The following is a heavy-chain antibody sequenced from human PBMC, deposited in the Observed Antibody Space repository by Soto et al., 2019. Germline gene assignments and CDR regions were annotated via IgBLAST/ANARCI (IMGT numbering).Heavy chain of an antibody. CDR1: GASIDNNGYS. J-gene: IGHJ5*02. CDR3: ARGGSGWKALNWFDP. D-gene: IGHD6-19*01. V-gene: IGHV4-31*11. Sequence: QVQLQESGPGLVIPSQTLTLTCAVSGASIDNNGYSWTWIRQHPGKGLEWIGTNNNRGDTYYNPSLKSRLTISVDTSQNHFSLRLNAVTAADTATYDCARGGSGWKALNWFDPWGQGIMVTVAS. CDR2: NNNRGDT.